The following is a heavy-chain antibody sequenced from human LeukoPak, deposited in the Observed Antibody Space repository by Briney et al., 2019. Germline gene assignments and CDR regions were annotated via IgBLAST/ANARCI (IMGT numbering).Heavy chain of an antibody. CDR3: ARRARLLLWFGEKERGQNQYNWFDP. V-gene: IGHV4-39*07. CDR2: IYYSGST. Sequence: SETLSLTCTVSGGSISSSSYYWGWIRQPPGKGLEWIGSIYYSGSTYYNPSLKSRVTISVDTSKNQFSLKLSSVTAADTAVYYCARRARLLLWFGEKERGQNQYNWFDPWGQGTLVTVSS. D-gene: IGHD3-10*01. J-gene: IGHJ5*02. CDR1: GGSISSSSYY.